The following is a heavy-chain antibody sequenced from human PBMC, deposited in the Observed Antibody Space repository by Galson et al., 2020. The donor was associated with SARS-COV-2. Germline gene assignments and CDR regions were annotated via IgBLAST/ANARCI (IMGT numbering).Heavy chain of an antibody. V-gene: IGHV3-30*18. J-gene: IGHJ1*01. CDR1: GFSFSGYA. CDR3: AKDETFGIYYDYFQH. CDR2: ISYDGSNK. D-gene: IGHD3-16*01. Sequence: QLGESLKISCAASGFSFSGYAMHWVRQAPGKGLEWVAVISYDGSNKYYADSVQGRFTISRDNSKNTLYLQMDSLRAGDTAIYYCAKDETFGIYYDYFQHWGQGTLVTVSS.